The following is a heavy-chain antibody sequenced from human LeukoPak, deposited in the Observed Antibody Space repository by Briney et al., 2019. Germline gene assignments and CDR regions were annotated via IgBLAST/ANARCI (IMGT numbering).Heavy chain of an antibody. CDR2: IKPSNGKT. Sequence: ASVKVSCKASGYTFTTYHIHRVRQSPGQGLEWMGVIKPSNGKTRYAPKFQDRVYMTRDSSTNTVYMELSSLTSEDTAVFYCARDQRLLGEDAAFFKAWFDPWGQGTLVTVSS. CDR1: GYTFTTYH. J-gene: IGHJ5*02. D-gene: IGHD1-1*01. CDR3: ARDQRLLGEDAAFFKAWFDP. V-gene: IGHV1-46*01.